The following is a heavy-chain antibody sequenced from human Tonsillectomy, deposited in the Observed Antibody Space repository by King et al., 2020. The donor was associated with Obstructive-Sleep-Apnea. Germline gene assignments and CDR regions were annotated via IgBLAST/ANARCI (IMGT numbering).Heavy chain of an antibody. D-gene: IGHD3-3*01. CDR2: CFHSGST. CDR1: GGTISTSSYY. J-gene: IGHJ1*01. CDR3: ASDKARGGFGAVSPSDYFQH. Sequence: QLQESGPGLVKPSETLSLTCTVSGGTISTSSYYWGWIRQAPGKGLEWIGSCFHSGSTVYNASLKSRVTISVDTSKNRFSLKLSSVTAADTAVYYCASDKARGGFGAVSPSDYFQHWGQGTLVTVSS. V-gene: IGHV4-39*07.